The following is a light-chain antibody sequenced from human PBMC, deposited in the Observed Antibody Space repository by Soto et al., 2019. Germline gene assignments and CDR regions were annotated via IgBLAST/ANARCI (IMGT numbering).Light chain of an antibody. V-gene: IGLV2-14*01. J-gene: IGLJ1*01. Sequence: QSVLTQPASVSGSPGQSITISCTGTSSDVGGYNYVSWYQQHPGKAPKLMIYDVSNRPSGVSNRFSGSQSANTAPLTISGLQAEDEADYYCNSHTISSTTYVFGTGTKLTVL. CDR3: NSHTISSTTYV. CDR2: DVS. CDR1: SSDVGGYNY.